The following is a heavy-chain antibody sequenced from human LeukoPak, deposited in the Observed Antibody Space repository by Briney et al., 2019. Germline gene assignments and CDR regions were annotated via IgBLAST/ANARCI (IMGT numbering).Heavy chain of an antibody. J-gene: IGHJ4*02. D-gene: IGHD3-22*01. CDR2: INGSGSST. Sequence: GGALVLSCAASGFPFNKCCISGVRPAPGRGLEGVSAINGSGSSTYYAPSVKGRFTISRDNSKNTLSLQLNSVTAEDTAVYYCAKGRAGNYYYDSSDYWGQGTLVTVSS. CDR3: AKGRAGNYYYDSSDY. V-gene: IGHV3-23*01. CDR1: GFPFNKCC.